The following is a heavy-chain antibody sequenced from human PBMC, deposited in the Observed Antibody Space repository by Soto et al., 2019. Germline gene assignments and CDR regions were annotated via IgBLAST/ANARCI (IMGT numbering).Heavy chain of an antibody. D-gene: IGHD2-15*01. V-gene: IGHV1-3*01. CDR1: GYTFTSYA. CDR3: ARGRTGDIVGVVAPHRYYRDV. CDR2: INAGNGNT. J-gene: IGHJ6*03. Sequence: ASVKVSCKASGYTFTSYAMHWVRQAPGQRLEWMGWINAGNGNTKYSQKFQGRVTITRDTSASTAYMELSSLRSEDTAVYYCARGRTGDIVGVVAPHRYYRDVWGKGTTVTVPS.